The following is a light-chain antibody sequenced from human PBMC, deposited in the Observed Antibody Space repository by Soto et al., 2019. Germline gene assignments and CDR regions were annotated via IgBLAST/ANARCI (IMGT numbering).Light chain of an antibody. J-gene: IGKJ4*01. CDR1: QDISNY. CDR3: QQYDNLPLT. CDR2: DAS. V-gene: IGKV1-33*01. Sequence: DIQMTQSPSSLAASVGDRVTITCQASQDISNYLNWYQQKPGKAPKLLIYDASNLETGVPSRFSGSGSGTDFTFTISSLQPEHIATYYCQQYDNLPLTFGGGTMVEIK.